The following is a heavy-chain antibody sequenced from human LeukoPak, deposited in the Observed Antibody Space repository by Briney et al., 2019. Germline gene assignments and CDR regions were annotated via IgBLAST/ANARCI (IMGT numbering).Heavy chain of an antibody. CDR1: GGSISSRTYC. CDR3: ARHPPHEDGDKRGFDF. Sequence: SETLSLTCTVSGGSISSRTYCWGWFRQSPGKGLEWIAYMCHSGSTYYNPSLKSRVTLSVDTSKNHFSLMLTSVSAADTAVYHCARHPPHEDGDKRGFDFWGQGTLVTVSS. V-gene: IGHV4-39*01. D-gene: IGHD5-24*01. CDR2: MCHSGST. J-gene: IGHJ4*02.